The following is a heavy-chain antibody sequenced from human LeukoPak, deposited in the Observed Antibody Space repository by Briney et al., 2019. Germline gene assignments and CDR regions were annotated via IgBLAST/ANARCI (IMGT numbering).Heavy chain of an antibody. Sequence: GGSLRLSCADSGFTFSSYSMNWVRQAPGKGLQWVSYISSSSSTIYYADSVKGRFTISRDNAKDSLYLQMNSLRAEDTAVYYCARASTRVVTVSITVAGTVDCWGQGTLVTVSS. J-gene: IGHJ4*02. V-gene: IGHV3-48*01. CDR3: ARASTRVVTVSITVAGTVDC. CDR2: ISSSSSTI. D-gene: IGHD6-19*01. CDR1: GFTFSSYS.